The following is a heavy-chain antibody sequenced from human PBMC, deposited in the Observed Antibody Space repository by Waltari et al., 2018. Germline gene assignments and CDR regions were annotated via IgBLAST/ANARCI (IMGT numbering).Heavy chain of an antibody. Sequence: EVQLVESGGGLVQSGGSLRLSCADSGGDYWMDWVRQAPGKGLMWVSRVKSDWTRPTHADSVKGRFTGSRDSANNMLYLQMNSLRAEDTAVYYCTTNPPGYWGQGTLVTVSS. CDR3: TTNPPGY. CDR1: GGDYW. CDR2: VKSDWTRP. J-gene: IGHJ4*02. V-gene: IGHV3-74*01.